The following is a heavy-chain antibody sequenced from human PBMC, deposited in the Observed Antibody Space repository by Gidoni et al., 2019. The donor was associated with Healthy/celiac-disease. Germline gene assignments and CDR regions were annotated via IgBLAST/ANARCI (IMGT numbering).Heavy chain of an antibody. J-gene: IGHJ4*02. V-gene: IGHV1-2*02. CDR3: ASDPVEMATIMGRTKVWVTNSD. CDR2: INPKSGGT. CDR1: GYTFTGYY. Sequence: QVQLVQSAAEVQQPGASVKVPCTASGYTFTGYYMHWVRQAHGKGLEWMGWINPKSGGTNYAQKFQGRVTMTRDTAISTAYMELSRLRSDDTAVYYCASDPVEMATIMGRTKVWVTNSDWGQGTLVTVSS. D-gene: IGHD5-12*01.